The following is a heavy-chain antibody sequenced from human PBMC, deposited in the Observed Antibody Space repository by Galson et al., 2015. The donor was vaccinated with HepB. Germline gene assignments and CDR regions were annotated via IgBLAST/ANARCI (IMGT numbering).Heavy chain of an antibody. CDR1: GFTFSSYS. V-gene: IGHV3-21*04. J-gene: IGHJ4*02. CDR3: AKGTYCSKTTCLQSH. Sequence: SLRLSCAASGFTFSSYSMNWVRQAPGKGLEWVSSISSSSSYIYYADSVKGRFTISRDNAKNSLCLQMNSLRAEDTAIYYCAKGTYCSKTTCLQSHWGQGTLVTVSS. D-gene: IGHD2-2*01. CDR2: ISSSSSYI.